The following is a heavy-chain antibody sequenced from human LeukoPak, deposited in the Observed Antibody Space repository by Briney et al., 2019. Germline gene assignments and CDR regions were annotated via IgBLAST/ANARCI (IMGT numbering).Heavy chain of an antibody. CDR2: IYHSGST. V-gene: IGHV4-30-2*01. D-gene: IGHD3-16*01. CDR1: GGSISSGGYY. Sequence: PSETLSLTCTVSGGSISSGGYYWSWIRQPPGKGLEWIGYIYHSGSTYYNPSLKSRVTISVDTSKNQFSLKLNSVTAADTAVYYCARDGEGGDAFDIWGQGTVVTVSS. CDR3: ARDGEGGDAFDI. J-gene: IGHJ3*02.